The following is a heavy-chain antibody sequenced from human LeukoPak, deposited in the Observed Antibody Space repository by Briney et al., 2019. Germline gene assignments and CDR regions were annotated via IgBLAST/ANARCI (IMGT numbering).Heavy chain of an antibody. J-gene: IGHJ5*02. CDR3: AKSGDIVVVPAARNWFDP. CDR2: ISGSGGST. V-gene: IGHV3-23*01. Sequence: GGSLRLSCAASGFTFSGYAMSWVRQAPGKGLEWVSAISGSGGSTYYADSVKGRFTISRDNSKNTLYLQMNGLRAEDTAVYYCAKSGDIVVVPAARNWFDPWGQGTLVTVSS. D-gene: IGHD2-2*01. CDR1: GFTFSGYA.